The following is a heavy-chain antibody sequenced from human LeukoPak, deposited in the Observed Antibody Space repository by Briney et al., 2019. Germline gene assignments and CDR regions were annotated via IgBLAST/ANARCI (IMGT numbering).Heavy chain of an antibody. V-gene: IGHV4-34*01. CDR1: GGSISSYY. D-gene: IGHD1-26*01. CDR2: INHSGST. Sequence: SEALSLTCTVSGGSISSYYWSWIRQPPGKALEWIGEINHSGSTNYNPSLKSRVIISVDTSKNQFSLKLSSVTAADTAVYYCAGLHESGSYPNFDYWGQGTLVTVSS. J-gene: IGHJ4*02. CDR3: AGLHESGSYPNFDY.